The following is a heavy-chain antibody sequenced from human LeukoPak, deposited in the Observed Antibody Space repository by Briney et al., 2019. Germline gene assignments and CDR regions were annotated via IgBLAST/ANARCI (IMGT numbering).Heavy chain of an antibody. J-gene: IGHJ5*02. CDR3: ARSARSWDYDILTGMANWFDP. V-gene: IGHV1-3*01. CDR1: GYIFTNYA. D-gene: IGHD3-9*01. CDR2: INAGNGNT. Sequence: ASVKVSCKTSGYIFTNYAIHWVRQAPGQRLEWMGWINAGNGNTKDSQKFQDRVTITRDTSASTAYMELSSLRYEDTAVYYCARSARSWDYDILTGMANWFDPWGQGTLVTVSS.